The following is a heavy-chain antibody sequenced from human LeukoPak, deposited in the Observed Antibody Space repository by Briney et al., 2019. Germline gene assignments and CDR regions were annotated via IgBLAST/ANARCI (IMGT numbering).Heavy chain of an antibody. Sequence: PGGALRLSCAASGFTFSSYAMSWVRQAPGKGLEWVSAISGSGGSTYCAGSVKGRFTISRDNSKNTLYLQMNSLRAEDTAVYYCAKDPYYDSSGDDYWGQGTLVTVSS. D-gene: IGHD3-22*01. J-gene: IGHJ4*02. CDR1: GFTFSSYA. V-gene: IGHV3-23*01. CDR2: ISGSGGST. CDR3: AKDPYYDSSGDDY.